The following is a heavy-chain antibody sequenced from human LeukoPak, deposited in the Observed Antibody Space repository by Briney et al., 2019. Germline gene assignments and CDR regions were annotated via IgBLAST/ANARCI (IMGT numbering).Heavy chain of an antibody. CDR2: INGGNGYT. V-gene: IGHV1-3*01. D-gene: IGHD2-8*01. CDR1: GYTFANYG. J-gene: IGHJ4*02. Sequence: GASVKVSCKVSGYTFANYGVHWVRHAPGQRLEWMGWINGGNGYTKYSQKFQGRVTITGDTSASTAYMELSSLRSEDTAVYYCARYINGAFDYWGQGTLVTVSS. CDR3: ARYINGAFDY.